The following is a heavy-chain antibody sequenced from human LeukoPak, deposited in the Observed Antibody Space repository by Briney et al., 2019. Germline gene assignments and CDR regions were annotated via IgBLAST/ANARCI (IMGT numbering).Heavy chain of an antibody. CDR1: GYSFTSYW. J-gene: IGHJ4*02. V-gene: IGHV5-51*01. CDR3: ARLASIWKSSGYVYYFDY. Sequence: GESLKISCKGSGYSFTSYWIGWVRQMPGKGLDWMGIIYPGGSDTRYSPSFQGQVTISADKSISTAYLQWSSLKASDTAMYYCARLASIWKSSGYVYYFDYWGQGTLVTVSS. CDR2: IYPGGSDT. D-gene: IGHD3-22*01.